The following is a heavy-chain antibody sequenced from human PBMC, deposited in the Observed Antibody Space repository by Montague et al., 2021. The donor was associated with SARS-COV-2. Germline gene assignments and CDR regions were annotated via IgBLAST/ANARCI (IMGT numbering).Heavy chain of an antibody. V-gene: IGHV4-34*01. D-gene: IGHD1-14*01. CDR3: ARSKPVSSFYYYYGMDV. J-gene: IGHJ6*02. CDR2: INHSGST. CDR1: GGSFSGYH. Sequence: SETLSLTCAVYGGSFSGYHWSWIRQPPGKGLEWIGEINHSGSTNYNPSLKSRVTISVDTPKNQFSLKLSSVTAADTAVYYCARSKPVSSFYYYYGMDVWGQGPRSPSP.